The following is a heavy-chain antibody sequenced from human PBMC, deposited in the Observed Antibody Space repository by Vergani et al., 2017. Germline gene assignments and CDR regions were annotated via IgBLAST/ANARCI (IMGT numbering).Heavy chain of an antibody. Sequence: QVQLVQSGAEVKKPGSSVKVSCKASGGTFSNYGISWVRQAPGQGLEWMGGIIPIFGTANYAQKFQGRATITADESTSTAYMELSSLRSEDTAVYYCARASMPVAAVGGAFDIWGQGTMVTVSS. D-gene: IGHD6-19*01. CDR3: ARASMPVAAVGGAFDI. V-gene: IGHV1-69*01. J-gene: IGHJ3*02. CDR1: GGTFSNYG. CDR2: IIPIFGTA.